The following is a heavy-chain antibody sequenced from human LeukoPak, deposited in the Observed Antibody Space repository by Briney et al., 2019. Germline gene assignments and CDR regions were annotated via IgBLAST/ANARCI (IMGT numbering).Heavy chain of an antibody. Sequence: PSETLSLTCAVYGGSFSGYYWSWVRQAPGKGLEWVSGISGSGGSTFYADSVKGRFTISRDNSKNTLYLQMNSLRAEDTAVYYCAKVEQQLVSSALDAFDIWGQGTMVTVSS. CDR3: AKVEQQLVSSALDAFDI. D-gene: IGHD6-13*01. V-gene: IGHV3-23*01. CDR1: GGSFSGYY. CDR2: ISGSGGST. J-gene: IGHJ3*02.